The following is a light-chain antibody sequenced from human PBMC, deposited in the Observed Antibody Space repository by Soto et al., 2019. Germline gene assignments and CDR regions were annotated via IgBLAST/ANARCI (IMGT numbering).Light chain of an antibody. CDR1: QDITNA. J-gene: IGKJ2*01. CDR3: LQDYNSYT. Sequence: AIQMTQSPSSLSASVGDRVTITCRASQDITNALTWYQQKPGKAPKVLIYAASSLKSGVPSRFSGSGSGTDFTLTISSLQPEDFATYFCLQDYNSYTFGQGTKLEIK. CDR2: AAS. V-gene: IGKV1-6*01.